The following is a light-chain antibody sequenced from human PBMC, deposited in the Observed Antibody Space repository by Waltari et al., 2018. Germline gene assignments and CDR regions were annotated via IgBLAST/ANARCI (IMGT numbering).Light chain of an antibody. J-gene: IGLJ3*02. CDR2: EVT. CDR3: SSFAGRWV. CDR1: SSDFGNYNF. V-gene: IGLV2-8*01. Sequence: QSALTQPPSASGSPGQSVTISCTGTSSDFGNYNFVSWYQQHPGKAPKVIIYEVTKRSSGVPDRFSGSKSGNTASLTVAGLQAEDEADYYCSSFAGRWVFGGGTKLTVL.